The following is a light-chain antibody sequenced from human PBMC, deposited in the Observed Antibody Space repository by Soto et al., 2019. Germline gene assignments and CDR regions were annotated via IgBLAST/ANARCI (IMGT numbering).Light chain of an antibody. CDR3: SSYTSDSSSV. CDR2: AVS. CDR1: SSDVGLYDY. V-gene: IGLV2-14*01. J-gene: IGLJ1*01. Sequence: QSVLTQPASVCGSPGQSITISCTGTSSDVGLYDYVSWYQQHPGKAPQLMIYAVSNRPSGVSNRFSASKSGNTASLFISGLQAEDEADYYCSSYTSDSSSVFGSGTKVTVL.